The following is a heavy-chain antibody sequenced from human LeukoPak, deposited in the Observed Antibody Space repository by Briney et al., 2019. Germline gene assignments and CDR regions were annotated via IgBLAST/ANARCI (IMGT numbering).Heavy chain of an antibody. Sequence: ASVKVSCKASGYTFTRYYMHWVRQAPGQGLEWMGWINPNSGGTNYAQKLQGRVTMTRDTSISTAYMELSRLRSDDTAAYSCARVPFAYSSRWSNHWFDPWGQGTLVTVSS. CDR3: ARVPFAYSSRWSNHWFDP. D-gene: IGHD6-19*01. V-gene: IGHV1-2*02. CDR1: GYTFTRYY. CDR2: INPNSGGT. J-gene: IGHJ5*02.